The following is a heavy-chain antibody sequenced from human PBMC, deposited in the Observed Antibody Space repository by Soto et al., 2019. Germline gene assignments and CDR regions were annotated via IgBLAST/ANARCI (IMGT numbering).Heavy chain of an antibody. V-gene: IGHV1-69*13. D-gene: IGHD5-12*01. CDR1: GGTFSSYA. CDR2: IIPIFGTA. J-gene: IGHJ6*01. CDR3: ATSIVATPCWDSYYYYGMDV. Sequence: SVKVCCKASGGTFSSYAISWVRQAPGQGLEWMGGIIPIFGTANYAQKFQGRVTITADESTSTAYMELSSLRSEDTAVYYCATSIVATPCWDSYYYYGMDVWGQGTTVPVSS.